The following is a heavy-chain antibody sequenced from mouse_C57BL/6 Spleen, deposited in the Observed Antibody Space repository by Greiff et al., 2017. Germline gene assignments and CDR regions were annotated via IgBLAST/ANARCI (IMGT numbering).Heavy chain of an antibody. CDR1: GFTFSDYG. D-gene: IGHD2-5*01. Sequence: EVKLVESGGGLVKPGGSLKLSCAASGFTFSDYGMHWVRQAPEKGLEWVAYISSGSSTIYYADTVKGRFTISRDNAKNTLFLQMTSLRSEDTAMYYCARIGTIVTTLDYWGQGTTLTVSS. J-gene: IGHJ2*01. CDR3: ARIGTIVTTLDY. V-gene: IGHV5-17*01. CDR2: ISSGSSTI.